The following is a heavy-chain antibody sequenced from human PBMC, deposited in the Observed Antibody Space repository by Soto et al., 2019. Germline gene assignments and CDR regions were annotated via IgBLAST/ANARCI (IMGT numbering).Heavy chain of an antibody. J-gene: IGHJ6*02. D-gene: IGHD3-22*01. Sequence: QVQLVESGAEVKKPGASVKVSCKASGYTFTDYGISWVRQAPGQGLEWMEWITGYNGNTKYAQKFQARATMTTDTPTNTAYMELRSLRSDDTAVYYCATDREYYYDSSGNYYYHYGLDVWGQGTTVTVS. V-gene: IGHV1-18*04. CDR1: GYTFTDYG. CDR3: ATDREYYYDSSGNYYYHYGLDV. CDR2: ITGYNGNT.